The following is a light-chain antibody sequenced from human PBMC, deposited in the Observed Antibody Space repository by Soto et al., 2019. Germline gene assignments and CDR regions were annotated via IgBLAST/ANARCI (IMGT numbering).Light chain of an antibody. V-gene: IGKV1D-13*01. CDR3: QQFNNDPYT. J-gene: IGKJ2*01. Sequence: AIQLTQSPSSLSASVGDRVTITCRASQGISSALAWYQQKPGKAPKLLIYDASSLESGVPSRFSGSGSGTEFTLTISSLQPEDFATYYCQQFNNDPYTFGQGTKLEIK. CDR2: DAS. CDR1: QGISSA.